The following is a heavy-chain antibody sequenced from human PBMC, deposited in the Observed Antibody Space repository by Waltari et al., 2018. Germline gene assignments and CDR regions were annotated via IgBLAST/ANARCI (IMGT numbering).Heavy chain of an antibody. J-gene: IGHJ4*02. CDR1: RGTVDNSA. D-gene: IGHD2-8*01. Sequence: QVQLVQSGTDVKKPGASVKVSCRASRGTVDNSAVDWVRPAPGQGLQWMGANMPILVYTAKYAQKYQNIATFTAAESSGTAYMEWRSLSFDDTATYYGARPQKLIAPNAEGCSDLDFWGQGTLVTVSS. CDR3: ARPQKLIAPNAEGCSDLDF. CDR2: NMPILVYTA. V-gene: IGHV1-69*01.